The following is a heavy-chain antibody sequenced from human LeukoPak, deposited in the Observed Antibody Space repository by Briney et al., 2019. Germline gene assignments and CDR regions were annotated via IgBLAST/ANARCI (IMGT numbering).Heavy chain of an antibody. V-gene: IGHV4-39*01. D-gene: IGHD3-10*01. Sequence: SETLSLTCTVCGGSISSSSYYWGWIRQPPGKGLEWIGSIYYSGSTYYNPSIKSRVTISVDTSKIQFSLKLSSVTAADTAVYYCASSIITMVRGVIIHSFDYWGQGTLVTVSS. CDR2: IYYSGST. CDR3: ASSIITMVRGVIIHSFDY. CDR1: GGSISSSSYY. J-gene: IGHJ4*02.